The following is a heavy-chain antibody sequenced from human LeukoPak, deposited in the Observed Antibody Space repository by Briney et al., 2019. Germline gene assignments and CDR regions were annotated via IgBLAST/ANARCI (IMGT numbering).Heavy chain of an antibody. Sequence: PGGSLRLSCAPSVFTFSIYGMHSVRHAPGKGLEWVAFIRYDGSNKYYADSVKGRFTISRDNSKNTLYLQMNSLRAEDTAVYYCAKIIVVVPAATDFFDYWGQGTLVTVSS. J-gene: IGHJ4*02. CDR1: VFTFSIYG. CDR3: AKIIVVVPAATDFFDY. V-gene: IGHV3-30*02. CDR2: IRYDGSNK. D-gene: IGHD2-2*01.